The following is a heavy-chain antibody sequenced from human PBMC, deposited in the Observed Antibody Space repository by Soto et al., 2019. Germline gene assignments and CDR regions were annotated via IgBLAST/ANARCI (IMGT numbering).Heavy chain of an antibody. CDR2: IHDSGNT. CDR3: ARDREGHSGDYASLLDR. J-gene: IGHJ5*02. Sequence: SETLSLTCTVSGGSISMGDYLWGWIRQRPGKGLEWIGYIHDSGNTYYNPSLKSRVTISLDTSKNQFSLKVTSMTVADTAVYFCARDREGHSGDYASLLDRWGQGNLVTVYS. V-gene: IGHV4-30-4*01. CDR1: GGSISMGDYL. D-gene: IGHD4-17*01.